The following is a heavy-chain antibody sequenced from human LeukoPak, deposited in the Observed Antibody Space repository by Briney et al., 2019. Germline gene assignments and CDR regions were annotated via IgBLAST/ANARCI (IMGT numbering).Heavy chain of an antibody. J-gene: IGHJ6*02. Sequence: GGSLRLSCAASGFTFSDYYMSWIRQAPGKGLEWVSYISSSGSTIYYADSVKGRFTISMDNAKNSLYLQMNSLRAEDTAVYYCARDYPYYYYGMDVWGQGTTVTVSS. V-gene: IGHV3-11*01. CDR2: ISSSGSTI. CDR3: ARDYPYYYYGMDV. CDR1: GFTFSDYY.